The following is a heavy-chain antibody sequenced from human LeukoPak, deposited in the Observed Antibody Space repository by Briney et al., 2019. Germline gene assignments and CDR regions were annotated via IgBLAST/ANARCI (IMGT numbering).Heavy chain of an antibody. Sequence: SVKVSCKASGGTFSSYAISWVRQAPGQGLEWMGGIIPIFGTANYAQKFQGRVTITADKSTSTAYMELSSLRSEDTAVYYCAKVMLGELLYWFDPWGQGTLVTVSS. D-gene: IGHD3-10*02. CDR1: GGTFSSYA. CDR3: AKVMLGELLYWFDP. J-gene: IGHJ5*02. CDR2: IIPIFGTA. V-gene: IGHV1-69*06.